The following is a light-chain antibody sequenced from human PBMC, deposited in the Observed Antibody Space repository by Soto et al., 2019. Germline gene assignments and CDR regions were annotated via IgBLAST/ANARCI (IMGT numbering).Light chain of an antibody. CDR1: QSVNSY. CDR3: QQRSIWPPYT. V-gene: IGKV3-11*01. CDR2: DAS. Sequence: EIVLTQSPATLSLSPGERATLSCRASQSVNSYLAWYQQKPGQAPRLLIYDASNRATGIPARFSGSGSGTFFTLTISSLEPEDFAVYYCQQRSIWPPYTFGQGTKLEIK. J-gene: IGKJ2*01.